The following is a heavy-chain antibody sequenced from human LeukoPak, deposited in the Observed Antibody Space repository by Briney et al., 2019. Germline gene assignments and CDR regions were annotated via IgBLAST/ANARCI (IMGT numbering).Heavy chain of an antibody. V-gene: IGHV3-30-3*01. Sequence: PGGSLRLSCAASGFTFSSYAMHWVRQAPGKGLEWVAVISYDGSNKYYADSVKGRFTISRDNSKNTLYLQMNSLRAEDTAVYYCARGSDSAFDIWGQGTMVTVSS. CDR3: ARGSDSAFDI. CDR1: GFTFSSYA. CDR2: ISYDGSNK. J-gene: IGHJ3*02.